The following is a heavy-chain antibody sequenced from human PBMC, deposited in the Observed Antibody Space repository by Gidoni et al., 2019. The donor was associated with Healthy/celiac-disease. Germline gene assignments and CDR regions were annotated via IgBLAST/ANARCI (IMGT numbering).Heavy chain of an antibody. V-gene: IGHV3-23*01. D-gene: IGHD3-22*01. CDR3: AKLAAEIVVVGEFDY. CDR1: GFTFSSYA. J-gene: IGHJ4*02. CDR2: IRGSGGST. Sequence: EVQLLESGGGLVQHGGSLRLACAASGFTFSSYAMSWVRQAPGKGLEWVSAIRGSGGSTYYADSVKGRFTISRYNSKNTLYLQMNSLRAEDTAVYYCAKLAAEIVVVGEFDYWGQGTLVTVSS.